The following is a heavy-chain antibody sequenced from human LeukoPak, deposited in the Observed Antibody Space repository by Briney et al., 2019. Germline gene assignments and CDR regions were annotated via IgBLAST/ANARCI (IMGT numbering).Heavy chain of an antibody. CDR2: INSDGSST. CDR3: AKNGDRGAYCTGGTCYPYFYCYMDV. D-gene: IGHD2-15*01. V-gene: IGHV3-74*01. CDR1: GFTFSSYW. Sequence: PGGSLRLSCAASGFTFSSYWMHWVRQAPGKGLVWVSRINSDGSSTSYADSVKGRFTISRDNSKNTLYLQMNSLRAEDTAIYYCAKNGDRGAYCTGGTCYPYFYCYMDVWGKGTTVTI. J-gene: IGHJ6*03.